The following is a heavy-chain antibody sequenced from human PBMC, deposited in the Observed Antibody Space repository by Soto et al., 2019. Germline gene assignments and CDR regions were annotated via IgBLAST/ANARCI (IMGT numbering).Heavy chain of an antibody. D-gene: IGHD3-3*01. CDR2: ITCGRTSI. V-gene: IGHV3-48*01. Sequence: EVQLVESGGGLVQPGGSLRLSCAASGFTFSSYNMNWVRQAPGKGLEWLSYITCGRTSIYYSDSVKGRFTISRDNAQNSLYLKMNSLRADATAVYYCAREPARYYDFWRGYLHYFDSWGQGTLVTVSP. J-gene: IGHJ4*02. CDR3: AREPARYYDFWRGYLHYFDS. CDR1: GFTFSSYN.